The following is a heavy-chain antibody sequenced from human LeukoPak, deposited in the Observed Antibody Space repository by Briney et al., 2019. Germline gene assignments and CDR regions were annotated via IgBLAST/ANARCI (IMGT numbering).Heavy chain of an antibody. J-gene: IGHJ4*02. CDR1: GDSISSFY. Sequence: SETLSLTCTVSGDSISSFYWSWIRQPPGKGLEWIGYIYYSGSTNYNPSLKSRVTISVDTSKNQFSLKLSSVTAADTAVYYCARVFGYFDYWGQGTLVTVSS. V-gene: IGHV4-59*01. CDR2: IYYSGST. CDR3: ARVFGYFDY. D-gene: IGHD2-21*01.